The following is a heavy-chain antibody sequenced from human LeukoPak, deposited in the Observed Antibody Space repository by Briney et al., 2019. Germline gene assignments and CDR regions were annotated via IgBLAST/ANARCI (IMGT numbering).Heavy chain of an antibody. V-gene: IGHV3-23*01. CDR3: AKVLYCTNGVCSILDY. D-gene: IGHD2-8*01. CDR1: GFIFSSYA. CDR2: ISASGGST. J-gene: IGHJ4*02. Sequence: PGGSLRLSCVASGFIFSSYAMSWVRQAPGKGLEWVSGISASGGSTYYADSVKGRLTISRDNSKNTLYLQMNSLRAEDTAEYYCAKVLYCTNGVCSILDYWGQGTLVTASS.